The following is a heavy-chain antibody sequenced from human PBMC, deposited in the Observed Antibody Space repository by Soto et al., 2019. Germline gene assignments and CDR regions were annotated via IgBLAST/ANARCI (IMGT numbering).Heavy chain of an antibody. V-gene: IGHV3-33*01. J-gene: IGHJ4*02. CDR3: ARGNWNYGYCDY. CDR2: IWYDGSYK. D-gene: IGHD1-7*01. Sequence: QVQLVESGGGVVQPGRSLRLSCAASGFTFNNYGVHWVRQAPGKGLEWVAVIWYDGSYKYNADSVKGRFTISRDTSKNTLYLQRNRLGGEDTAVYRCARGNWNYGYCDYWGQGTLVTVSS. CDR1: GFTFNNYG.